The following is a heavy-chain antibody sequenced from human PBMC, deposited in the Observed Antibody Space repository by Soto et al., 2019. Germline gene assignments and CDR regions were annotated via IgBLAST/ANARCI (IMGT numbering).Heavy chain of an antibody. J-gene: IGHJ5*02. CDR2: INHSGST. V-gene: IGHV4-34*01. CDR3: ARGGGQLVPNWFDP. CDR1: GGSFSGYY. D-gene: IGHD6-6*01. Sequence: SETLSLTCAVYGGSFSGYYWSWIRQPPGKGLEWIGEINHSGSTNYNPSLKSRVTISVDTSKNQFSLKLSSVTAADTAVYYCARGGGQLVPNWFDPWGQGTLVTVSS.